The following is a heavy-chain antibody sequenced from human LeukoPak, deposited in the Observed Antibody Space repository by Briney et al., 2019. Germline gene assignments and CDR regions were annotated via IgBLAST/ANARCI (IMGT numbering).Heavy chain of an antibody. D-gene: IGHD3-3*01. CDR1: GGAFSSNT. CDR2: IIPMLAIP. J-gene: IGHJ4*02. Sequence: SVKVSCKASGGAFSSNTISWVRQAPGQGLEWMGRIIPMLAIPNYAQKFQGRVTITADKSTTTAYMELSSLRSEDTAVYYCARGWGDYNFWSGSYKGWGQGTLVTVSS. V-gene: IGHV1-69*02. CDR3: ARGWGDYNFWSGSYKG.